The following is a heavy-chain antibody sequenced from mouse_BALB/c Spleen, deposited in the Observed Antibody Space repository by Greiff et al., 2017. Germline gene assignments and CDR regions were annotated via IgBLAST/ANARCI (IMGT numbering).Heavy chain of an antibody. V-gene: IGHV5-6-2*01. CDR1: GFTFSSYY. CDR3: ARHATVVAPYAMDY. J-gene: IGHJ4*01. Sequence: EVKVEESGGGLVKLGGSLKLSCAASGFTFSSYYMSWVRQTPEKRLELVAAINSNGGSTYYPDTVKGRFTISRDNAKNTLYLQMSSLKSEDTALYYGARHATVVAPYAMDYWGQGTSVTVSS. D-gene: IGHD1-1*01. CDR2: INSNGGST.